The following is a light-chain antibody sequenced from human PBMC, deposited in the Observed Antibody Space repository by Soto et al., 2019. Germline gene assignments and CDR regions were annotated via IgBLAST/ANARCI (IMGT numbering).Light chain of an antibody. Sequence: DIQMTQSPSTLSASVGDRVPIPCRASQSISTWLAWYQQKPGKAPKLLIYDASSLQSGVPSRFSGTASGTEYPLPISSLQPDDFATYYCQHFNSYPWTFGQGTKVDI. CDR3: QHFNSYPWT. CDR2: DAS. V-gene: IGKV1-5*01. CDR1: QSISTW. J-gene: IGKJ1*01.